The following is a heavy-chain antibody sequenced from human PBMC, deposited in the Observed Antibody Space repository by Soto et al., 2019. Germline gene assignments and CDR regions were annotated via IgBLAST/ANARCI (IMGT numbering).Heavy chain of an antibody. D-gene: IGHD1-26*01. J-gene: IGHJ6*02. CDR2: INAGNGNT. CDR3: ARDYSGSYLGYYYYYGMDV. V-gene: IGHV1-3*01. Sequence: ASVKVSCKASGYTFTSYAMHWVRQAPGQRLEWMGWINAGNGNTKYSQKFQGRVTITRDTSASTAYMELSSLRSEDTAVYYCARDYSGSYLGYYYYYGMDVRGQGTTVTVSS. CDR1: GYTFTSYA.